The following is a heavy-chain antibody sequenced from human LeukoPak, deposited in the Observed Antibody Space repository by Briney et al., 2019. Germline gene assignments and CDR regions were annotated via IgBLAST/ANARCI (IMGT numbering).Heavy chain of an antibody. Sequence: PSETLSLTCTVSGGSISSYYWSWIRQPPGKGLEWIGYIYYSGSTNYNPSLKSRVTMSVDTSKNQFSLKLSSVTAADTAVYYCARDLGGSSPFDYWGQGTLVTVSS. V-gene: IGHV4-59*12. CDR1: GGSISSYY. J-gene: IGHJ4*02. CDR2: IYYSGST. D-gene: IGHD1-26*01. CDR3: ARDLGGSSPFDY.